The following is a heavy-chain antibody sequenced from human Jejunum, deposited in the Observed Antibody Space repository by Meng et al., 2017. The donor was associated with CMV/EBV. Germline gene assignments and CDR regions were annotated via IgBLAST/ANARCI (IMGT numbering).Heavy chain of an antibody. J-gene: IGHJ5*02. Sequence: SISGYYGSWIRQPRGKGLEWIGYIFSSGTNDYNPSLKSRVTMSVDMSKNQVSLTLTSVTAADTAVYYCARGDHCGTTACYPHWFDPWGQGTLVTVSS. V-gene: IGHV4-4*09. CDR1: SISGYY. CDR2: IFSSGTN. D-gene: IGHD2-2*01. CDR3: ARGDHCGTTACYPHWFDP.